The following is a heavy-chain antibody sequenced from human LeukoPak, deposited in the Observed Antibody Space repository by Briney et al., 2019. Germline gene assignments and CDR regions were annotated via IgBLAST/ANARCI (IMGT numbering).Heavy chain of an antibody. D-gene: IGHD3-10*01. Sequence: GGSLRLSCAASGFTFSSYGIHWVRQAPGKGLEWVAFIRYDGSNKYYADSVKGRFTISRDNSKNTLYLQMNSLRAEDTAVYYCAKDSIGLLWFGEAMGDYWGQGTLVTVSS. CDR3: AKDSIGLLWFGEAMGDY. CDR1: GFTFSSYG. V-gene: IGHV3-30*02. CDR2: IRYDGSNK. J-gene: IGHJ4*02.